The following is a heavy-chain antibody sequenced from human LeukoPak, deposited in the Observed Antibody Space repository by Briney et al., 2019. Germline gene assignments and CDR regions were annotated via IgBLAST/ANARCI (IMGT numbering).Heavy chain of an antibody. Sequence: PSQTLSLTCTVSGGSIRSGSYYWSWIRQPAGKGLEWIGRIYTSGSTNYNPSLKSRVTISVDTSKNQFSLKLSSVTAADTAVYYCAREGYCSSTSCYTHLDYWGQGTLVTVSS. D-gene: IGHD2-2*02. CDR2: IYTSGST. CDR1: GGSIRSGSYY. J-gene: IGHJ4*02. CDR3: AREGYCSSTSCYTHLDY. V-gene: IGHV4-61*02.